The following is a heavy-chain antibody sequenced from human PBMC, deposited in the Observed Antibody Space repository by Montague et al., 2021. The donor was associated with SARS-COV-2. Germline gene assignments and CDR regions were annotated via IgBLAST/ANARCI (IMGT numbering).Heavy chain of an antibody. Sequence: SLRLSCAASGFTFSNYAMSWVRQAPGKGLEWVSVIYSGGSSTYYADSVKGRFTISRDNSKNTLYLQVNSLRAEDTAVYYCAKDPNYDFWSGYYFDYWGQGTRVTVSA. CDR1: GFTFSNYA. D-gene: IGHD3-3*01. CDR3: AKDPNYDFWSGYYFDY. CDR2: IYSGGSST. V-gene: IGHV3-23*03. J-gene: IGHJ4*02.